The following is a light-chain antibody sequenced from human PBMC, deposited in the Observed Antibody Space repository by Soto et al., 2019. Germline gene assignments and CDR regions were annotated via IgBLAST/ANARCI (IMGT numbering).Light chain of an antibody. CDR2: GAS. CDR3: QQYGSSPPIT. Sequence: EIALTQSPGTLSLPPGERATLSCRASQSVSSSYLAWYQQKPGQAPRLLIYGASSRATGIPDRFSGSGSGTDLTLTISRLEPEDFAVYYCQQYGSSPPITFGQGTRLEIK. V-gene: IGKV3-20*01. CDR1: QSVSSSY. J-gene: IGKJ5*01.